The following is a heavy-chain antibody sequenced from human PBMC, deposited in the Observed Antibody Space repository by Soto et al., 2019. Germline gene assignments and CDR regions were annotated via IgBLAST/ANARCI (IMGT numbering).Heavy chain of an antibody. V-gene: IGHV3-23*01. CDR3: AKGRGVVTALPAAFDI. CDR1: GFTFSISV. CDR2: ISGSGGAT. J-gene: IGHJ3*02. D-gene: IGHD2-21*02. Sequence: GGSLRLSCAASGFTFSISVMSWVRQAPGKGLEWVSAISGSGGATSQAASVKGRFTISRDNSKNTLYLQMNSLRAEDTAVYYCAKGRGVVTALPAAFDIWGQGTMVTVSS.